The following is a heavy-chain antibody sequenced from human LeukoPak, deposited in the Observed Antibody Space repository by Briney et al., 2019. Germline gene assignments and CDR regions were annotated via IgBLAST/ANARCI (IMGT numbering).Heavy chain of an antibody. J-gene: IGHJ4*02. CDR1: GYSFTRSW. CDR3: ARHTAAAGPIDF. D-gene: IGHD6-13*01. V-gene: IGHV5-51*01. Sequence: GESLKISCKGSGYSFTRSWIGWVRQMPGKGLEWMGIVYPGDSDTKYSPSFQGQVTISADKSITTAYLQWSSLKASDTAIYYCARHTAAAGPIDFWGRGTLVTVSS. CDR2: VYPGDSDT.